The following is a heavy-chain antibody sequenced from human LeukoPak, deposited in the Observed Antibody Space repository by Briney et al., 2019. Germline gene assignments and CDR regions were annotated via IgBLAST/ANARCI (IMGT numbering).Heavy chain of an antibody. D-gene: IGHD3-10*01. CDR2: TNEHGTII. V-gene: IGHV3-74*01. J-gene: IGHJ4*02. CDR3: VVDLSGSADY. Sequence: AGGSLRLSCAASGFSFSNHWFHWVRQAPGEGLVWVSRTNEHGTIINYADSVKGRFTISRDNAKNTLYLQMNSLRTEDSALYYCVVDLSGSADYWGQGTLVTVSS. CDR1: GFSFSNHW.